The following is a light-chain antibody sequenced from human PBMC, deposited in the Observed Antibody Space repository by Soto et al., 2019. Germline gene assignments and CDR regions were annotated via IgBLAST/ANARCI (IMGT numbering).Light chain of an antibody. CDR3: QQYHNWPLT. CDR1: RSVGSN. Sequence: ETVMTQSPVTLSVSPGAGATLSCRASRSVGSNLAWYQQKPGQAPRVLIYGASTRTTGIPARFSGSGSGTEFTLTISSLQSEDFAIYYCQQYHNWPLTFGGGTKVEIK. V-gene: IGKV3-15*01. CDR2: GAS. J-gene: IGKJ4*01.